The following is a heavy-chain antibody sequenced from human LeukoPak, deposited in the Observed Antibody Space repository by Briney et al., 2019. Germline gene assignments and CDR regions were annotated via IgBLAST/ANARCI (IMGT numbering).Heavy chain of an antibody. J-gene: IGHJ4*02. Sequence: QAGESLRLSCAASGFTFSSYAMSWVRQAPGKGLEWVSAISGSGGSTYYADSVKGRFTISRDNSKNTLYLQMNSLRAEDTAVYYCAKAGWLRLRPPAFDYWGQGTLVTVSS. CDR2: ISGSGGST. D-gene: IGHD5-12*01. CDR3: AKAGWLRLRPPAFDY. V-gene: IGHV3-23*01. CDR1: GFTFSSYA.